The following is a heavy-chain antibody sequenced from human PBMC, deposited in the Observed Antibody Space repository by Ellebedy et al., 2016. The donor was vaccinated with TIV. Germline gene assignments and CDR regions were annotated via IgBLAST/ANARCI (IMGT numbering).Heavy chain of an antibody. Sequence: GESLKISCAASGFTFSSYSMSWVRQAPGKGLEWVSSISSSSSYIYYADSVKGRFTISRDNAKNSLYLQMNSLRAEDTAVYYCARDYDFWSGTLIRRNYYYGMDVWGQGTTVTVSS. CDR1: GFTFSSYS. D-gene: IGHD3-3*01. J-gene: IGHJ6*02. CDR3: ARDYDFWSGTLIRRNYYYGMDV. CDR2: ISSSSSYI. V-gene: IGHV3-21*01.